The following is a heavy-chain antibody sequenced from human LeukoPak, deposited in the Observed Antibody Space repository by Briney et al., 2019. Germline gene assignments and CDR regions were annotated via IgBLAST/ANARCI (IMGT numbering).Heavy chain of an antibody. CDR2: VKQDGGEK. D-gene: IGHD3-3*01. CDR3: ARDAFSRISAFGVVSVAFDI. V-gene: IGHV3-7*01. Sequence: QSGGSLRLSCAASGFTFSSYWMSWVRQAPGKEPEWVANVKQDGGEKYYVDSVKGRFTISRDNAKNSLYLQMNSLRAEDTAVYYCARDAFSRISAFGVVSVAFDIWGQGRMVTVSS. CDR1: GFTFSSYW. J-gene: IGHJ3*02.